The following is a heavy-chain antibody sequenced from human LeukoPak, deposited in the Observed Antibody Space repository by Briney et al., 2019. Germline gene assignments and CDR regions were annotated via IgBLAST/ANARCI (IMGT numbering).Heavy chain of an antibody. CDR1: GFTFSSYS. J-gene: IGHJ6*03. Sequence: PGGSLRLSCAASGFTFSSYSMNWVRQAPGKGLEWDSSISSSSSYIYYADSLKGRFTISRDNAKNSLYLQMNSLRAEDTAVYYCARDMDYPVEYYYYMDVWGKGTTVTVSS. CDR3: ARDMDYPVEYYYYMDV. D-gene: IGHD3/OR15-3a*01. CDR2: ISSSSSYI. V-gene: IGHV3-21*01.